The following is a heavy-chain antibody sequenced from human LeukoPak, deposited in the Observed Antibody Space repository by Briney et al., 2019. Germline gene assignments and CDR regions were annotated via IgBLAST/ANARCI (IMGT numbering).Heavy chain of an antibody. J-gene: IGHJ5*02. CDR2: INPNSGGT. Sequence: ASVKVPSKASGYTFTGYYMHWVRQAPGQGLEWMGRINPNSGGTNYAQKFQGRVTMTRDTSISTAYMELSRLRSDDTAVYYCARSPFDWLLYPWGQGTLVTVSS. D-gene: IGHD3-9*01. V-gene: IGHV1-2*06. CDR1: GYTFTGYY. CDR3: ARSPFDWLLYP.